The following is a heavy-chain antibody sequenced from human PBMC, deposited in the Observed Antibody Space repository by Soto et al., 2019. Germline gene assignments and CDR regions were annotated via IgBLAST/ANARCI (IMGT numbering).Heavy chain of an antibody. Sequence: SETLSLTCAVYGGSFSGYYWSWIRQPPGKGLEWIGEINHSGSTNYNPSLKSRVTISVDTSKNQFSLKLSSVTAADTAVYYCARGLRSGIRRFTKYYFDYWGQGTLVTVSS. CDR2: INHSGST. CDR3: ARGLRSGIRRFTKYYFDY. J-gene: IGHJ4*02. D-gene: IGHD6-25*01. V-gene: IGHV4-34*01. CDR1: GGSFSGYY.